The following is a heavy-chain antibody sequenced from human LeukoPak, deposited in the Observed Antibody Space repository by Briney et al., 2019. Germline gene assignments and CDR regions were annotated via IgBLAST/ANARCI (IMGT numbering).Heavy chain of an antibody. V-gene: IGHV4-38-2*02. CDR3: ARGGDILTGYYRHMDV. CDR1: GYSISSGYY. CDR2: IYHSGST. D-gene: IGHD3-9*01. J-gene: IGHJ6*03. Sequence: SETLSLTCTVSGYSISSGYYWGWIRQPPGKGLEWIGSIYHSGSTYYNPSLKSRVTISVDTSKDQFSLKLSSVTAADTAVYYCARGGDILTGYYRHMDVWGKGTTVTISS.